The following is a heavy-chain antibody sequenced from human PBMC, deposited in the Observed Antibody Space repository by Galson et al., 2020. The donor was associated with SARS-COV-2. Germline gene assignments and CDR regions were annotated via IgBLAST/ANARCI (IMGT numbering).Heavy chain of an antibody. CDR1: GYSFNTYG. Sequence: GASLKISCTASGYSFNTYGITWVRQAPGQGLEWMGWINVYNGNTNFAQKLQGRVTLTTDTSTSTAYMERRSLRSDDTAVYYCARNFGVANDYWGQGSLVTVSS. D-gene: IGHD5-12*01. CDR2: INVYNGNT. CDR3: ARNFGVANDY. J-gene: IGHJ4*02. V-gene: IGHV1-18*01.